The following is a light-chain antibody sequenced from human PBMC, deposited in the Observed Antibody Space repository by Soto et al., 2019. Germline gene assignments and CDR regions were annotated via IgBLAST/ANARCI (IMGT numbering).Light chain of an antibody. CDR3: QQTYSGRT. CDR1: QNIVYY. J-gene: IGKJ5*01. V-gene: IGKV1-39*01. CDR2: AAS. Sequence: DIQMTQSPSSLTASVGGTVAIACRTRQNIVYYVNWYQQRPGKAPDLLISAASTLHSGDPSRFSGSGSGTVFTLTISSLQPEDFATYYCQQTYSGRTFGQGTRLEIK.